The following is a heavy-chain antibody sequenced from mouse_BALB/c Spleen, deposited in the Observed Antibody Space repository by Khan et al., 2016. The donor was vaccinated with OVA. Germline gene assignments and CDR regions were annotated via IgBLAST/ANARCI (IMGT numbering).Heavy chain of an antibody. CDR2: IDPDNGNT. J-gene: IGHJ3*01. Sequence: VQLVQSGAELVRPGALVKMSCKASAFTITDYYMHWVKQRPEQGLEWIGWIDPDNGNTNYDPKFQGKASITADTSSTTAYLQLSSLTSEDTAVFDWARDGNSAWFAYWGQGTLVTVSA. CDR3: ARDGNSAWFAY. CDR1: AFTITDYY. D-gene: IGHD2-1*01. V-gene: IGHV14-1*02.